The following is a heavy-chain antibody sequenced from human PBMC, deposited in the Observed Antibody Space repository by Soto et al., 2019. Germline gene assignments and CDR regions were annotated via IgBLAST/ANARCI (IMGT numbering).Heavy chain of an antibody. CDR2: ISAYNGNT. CDR3: ASYREQLVLYGMDV. Sequence: QVQLAQSGAEVKKPGASVKVSCKASGYTFTSYVISWVRQAPGQRLEWMGWISAYNGNTNYAQKLQGRVTMTTDTSTSTAYMELRSLRSDDTAVYYCASYREQLVLYGMDVWGQGTTVTVSS. CDR1: GYTFTSYV. J-gene: IGHJ6*02. D-gene: IGHD6-13*01. V-gene: IGHV1-18*01.